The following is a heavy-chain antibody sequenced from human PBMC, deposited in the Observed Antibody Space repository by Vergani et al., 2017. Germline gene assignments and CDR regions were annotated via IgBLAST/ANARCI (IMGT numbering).Heavy chain of an antibody. CDR1: GFTFSSYA. CDR3: AKHGQIDYGDSTSXFDY. D-gene: IGHD4-17*01. J-gene: IGHJ4*02. Sequence: EVQLLESGGGLVQPGGSLRLSCAASGFTFSSYAMSWVRQAPGKGLEWVSALSGSGGSTYYADSVKGRFTISRDNSKNTLYLQMNSLRAEDTAVYYCAKHGQIDYGDSTSXFDYWGQGTLVTVSS. CDR2: LSGSGGST. V-gene: IGHV3-23*01.